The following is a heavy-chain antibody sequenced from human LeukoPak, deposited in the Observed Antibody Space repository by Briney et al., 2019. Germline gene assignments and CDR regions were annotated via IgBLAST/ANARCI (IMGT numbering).Heavy chain of an antibody. CDR1: GFPFSTYA. J-gene: IGHJ4*02. Sequence: GGSLRLSCAASGFPFSTYAMSWVGQAPGKELEWVSAISGTGRSTYYADSVKGRFTISRDNSKDTLYLQMNRLRAEDTAVYYCAKDPHKTGWNDFDYWGQGTLVTVSS. D-gene: IGHD1-1*01. V-gene: IGHV3-23*01. CDR3: AKDPHKTGWNDFDY. CDR2: ISGTGRST.